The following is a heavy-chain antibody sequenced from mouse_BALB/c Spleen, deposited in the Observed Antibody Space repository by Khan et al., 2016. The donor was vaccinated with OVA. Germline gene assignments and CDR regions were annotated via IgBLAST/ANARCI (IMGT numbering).Heavy chain of an antibody. J-gene: IGHJ4*01. CDR2: ISYSGST. D-gene: IGHD4-1*01. CDR3: ASELGRYYAMDY. CDR1: GYSITSDYA. V-gene: IGHV3-2*02. Sequence: EVQLQESGPGLVKPSQSLSLTCTVAGYSITSDYAWNWIRQFPGNQLEWMGYISYSGSTGYNPSLKSRISITRDTSKNQFFLQLNAVTTEDTATYYCASELGRYYAMDYWGQGTSVTVSS.